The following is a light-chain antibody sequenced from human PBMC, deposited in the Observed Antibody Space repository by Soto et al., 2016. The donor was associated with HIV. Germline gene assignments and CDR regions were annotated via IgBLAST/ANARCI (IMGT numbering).Light chain of an antibody. CDR2: DDS. CDR3: QVWDSSNDHPV. V-gene: IGLV3-21*03. CDR1: NIGRKS. Sequence: SYVLTQPPSVSVAPGKTARITCGGNNIGRKSVHWYQQKPGQAPVLVVYDDSDRPSGIPERFSGSNSGNTATLTISRVEAGDEADYCCQVWDSSNDHPVFGGGTKLTVL. J-gene: IGLJ2*01.